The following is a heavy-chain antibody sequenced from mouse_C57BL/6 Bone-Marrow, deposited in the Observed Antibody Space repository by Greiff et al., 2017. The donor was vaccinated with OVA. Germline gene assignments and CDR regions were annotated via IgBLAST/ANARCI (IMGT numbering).Heavy chain of an antibody. D-gene: IGHD1-1*01. V-gene: IGHV1-61*01. CDR3: ARSSTVVEGFAY. CDR2: IYPSDSET. J-gene: IGHJ3*01. CDR1: GYTFTSYW. Sequence: QVQLQQPGAELVRPGSSVKLSCKASGYTFTSYWMDWVKQRPGQGLEWIGNIYPSDSETHYNQKFKDKATLTVDKSSSTAYMQRSSLTSEDSAVYYCARSSTVVEGFAYWGQGTLVTVSA.